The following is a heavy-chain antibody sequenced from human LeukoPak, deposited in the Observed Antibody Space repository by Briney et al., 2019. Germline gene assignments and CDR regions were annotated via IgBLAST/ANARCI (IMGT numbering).Heavy chain of an antibody. J-gene: IGHJ4*02. V-gene: IGHV1-46*01. CDR3: ARGAPTTRIGAGRFDY. CDR2: INPSGGST. CDR1: GYSLTNYY. D-gene: IGHD5-12*01. Sequence: ASVKVSCKAFGYSLTNYYVRWVRQAPGRGLEWMGEINPSGGSTSYAQKFQGRITVTRDTYTNTAYMDLSSLRSEDTATYYCARGAPTTRIGAGRFDYWGQGSLLTVAS.